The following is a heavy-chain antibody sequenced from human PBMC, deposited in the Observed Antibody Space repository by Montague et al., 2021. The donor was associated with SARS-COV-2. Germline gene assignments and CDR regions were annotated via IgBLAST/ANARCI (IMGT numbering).Heavy chain of an antibody. V-gene: IGHV4-4*07. CDR1: GGSITGFS. D-gene: IGHD1-1*01. Sequence: SETLSLTCAVSGGSITGFSWSWVRQPAGKGLEWIGRVPTSGSTDHNPSLNSRVTMSVDTSKNQFSLNLNSVTAADTAMYYCARTPTRPLSLDSWGQGTLVTVSS. CDR2: VPTSGST. J-gene: IGHJ4*02. CDR3: ARTPTRPLSLDS.